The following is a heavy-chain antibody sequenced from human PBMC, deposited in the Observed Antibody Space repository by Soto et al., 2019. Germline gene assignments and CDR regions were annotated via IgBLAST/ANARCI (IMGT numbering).Heavy chain of an antibody. V-gene: IGHV4-59*01. CDR3: ARVATGPGGYYYYYMDV. J-gene: IGHJ6*03. CDR2: IYYSGST. Sequence: SETLSLTCTVSGGSISSYYWSWIRQPPGKGLEWIGYIYYSGSTNYNPSLKSRVTISVDTSKNQLSLKLSSVTAADTAVYYCARVATGPGGYYYYYMDVWGKGTTVTVSS. CDR1: GGSISSYY. D-gene: IGHD3-16*01.